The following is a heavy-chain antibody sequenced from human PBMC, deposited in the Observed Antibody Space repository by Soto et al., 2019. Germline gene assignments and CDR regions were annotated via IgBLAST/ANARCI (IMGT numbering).Heavy chain of an antibody. CDR3: ARTHIAAAAVCDY. J-gene: IGHJ4*02. V-gene: IGHV5-10-1*01. Sequence: PGESLKISCKGSGYSFTSYWISWVRQMPGKGLEWMGRIDPSDSYTNYSPSFQGHVTISADKSISTAYLQWSSLKASDTAMYYCARTHIAAAAVCDYWGQGTLVTVSS. D-gene: IGHD6-13*01. CDR1: GYSFTSYW. CDR2: IDPSDSYT.